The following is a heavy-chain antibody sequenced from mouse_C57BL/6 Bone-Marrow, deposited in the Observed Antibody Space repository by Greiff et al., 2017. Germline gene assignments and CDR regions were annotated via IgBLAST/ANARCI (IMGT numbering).Heavy chain of an antibody. CDR1: GFTFSSYA. D-gene: IGHD1-1*01. CDR2: ISDGGSYT. CDR3: ARDSSPWFAY. J-gene: IGHJ3*01. V-gene: IGHV5-4*01. Sequence: EVKLVESGGGLVKPGGSLKLSCAASGFTFSSYAMSWVRQTPEKRLEWVATISDGGSYTYYPDNVKGRFNITRDNAKNNLYLQMSHLKSEDTAMYYCARDSSPWFAYWGQGTLVSVSA.